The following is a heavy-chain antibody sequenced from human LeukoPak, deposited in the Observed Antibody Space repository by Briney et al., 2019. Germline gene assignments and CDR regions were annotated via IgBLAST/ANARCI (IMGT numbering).Heavy chain of an antibody. CDR2: IITAGDT. CDR1: GFTLSTYD. J-gene: IGHJ3*02. D-gene: IGHD5-12*01. Sequence: GGSLRLSCAASGFTLSTYDMYWVRQATGKGLEWVSSIITAGDTYYRDSVRGRFTISRENAKNSLYLQMNSLRAGDTAVYYCARVGDSGYGRALDIWGQGTMVTVSS. V-gene: IGHV3-13*04. CDR3: ARVGDSGYGRALDI.